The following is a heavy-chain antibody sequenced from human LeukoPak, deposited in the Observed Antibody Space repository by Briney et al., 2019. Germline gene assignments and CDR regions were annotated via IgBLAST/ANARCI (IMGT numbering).Heavy chain of an antibody. CDR2: INPNSGGT. Sequence: ASVKVSCKTSGYTFTGYYMHWVRQAPGQGLEWMGWINPNSGGTNYAQKFQGRVTMTRDTSISTAYMELSRLRSDDTAVYYCASGPEYSSPLGGDYWGQGTLVTVSS. V-gene: IGHV1-2*02. J-gene: IGHJ4*02. D-gene: IGHD6-6*01. CDR3: ASGPEYSSPLGGDY. CDR1: GYTFTGYY.